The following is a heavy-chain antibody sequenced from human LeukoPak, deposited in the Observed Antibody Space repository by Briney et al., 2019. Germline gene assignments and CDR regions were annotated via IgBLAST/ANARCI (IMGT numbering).Heavy chain of an antibody. Sequence: GGSLRLSCAASGFTFSSYAMHWVRQAPGKGLEWVAVISYDGSNKFYADSVKGRFTISRDNSKNTLHLQMNSLRAEDTAVYYCAREALGLLDAFDIWGQGTMVTVSS. V-gene: IGHV3-30-3*01. CDR2: ISYDGSNK. D-gene: IGHD1-7*01. CDR3: AREALGLLDAFDI. CDR1: GFTFSSYA. J-gene: IGHJ3*02.